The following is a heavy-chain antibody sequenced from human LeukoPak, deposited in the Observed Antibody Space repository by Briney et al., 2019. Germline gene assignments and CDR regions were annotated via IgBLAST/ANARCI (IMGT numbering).Heavy chain of an antibody. CDR2: ISSSGSTI. D-gene: IGHD3-9*01. J-gene: IGHJ4*02. CDR1: GFTFSSYE. Sequence: GGSLRLSCAASGFTFSSYEMNWVRQAPGKGLEWGSYISSSGSTIYYADSVKGRFTISRDNAKNSLYLQMNSLRAEDTAVYYCARYVLRYFDWLPYFDYWGQGTLVTVSS. CDR3: ARYVLRYFDWLPYFDY. V-gene: IGHV3-48*03.